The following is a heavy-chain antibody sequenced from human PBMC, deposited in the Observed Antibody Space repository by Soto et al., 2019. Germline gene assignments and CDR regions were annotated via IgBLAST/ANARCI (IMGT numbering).Heavy chain of an antibody. D-gene: IGHD4-17*01. Sequence: GASVKVSCKASGYTFTSYDINWVRQATGQGLEWMGWMNPNSGNTGYAQKFQGRVTMTRNTSISTAYMELSSLRSEYTTVYYCARFYGDYVGDYAFDIWGQGTMVTVSS. CDR1: GYTFTSYD. J-gene: IGHJ3*02. CDR2: MNPNSGNT. V-gene: IGHV1-8*01. CDR3: ARFYGDYVGDYAFDI.